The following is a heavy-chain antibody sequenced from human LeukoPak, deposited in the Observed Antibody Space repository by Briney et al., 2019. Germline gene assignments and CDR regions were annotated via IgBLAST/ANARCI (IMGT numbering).Heavy chain of an antibody. V-gene: IGHV3-21*04. CDR3: ARVRGYGGRKRDDFDY. CDR2: ISSSSSYR. Sequence: PGGSLRLSCAASGFTLSSYSMNWVRQAPGKGLEWVSSISSSSSYRYYADSVKGRFTISRDNAKNSLYLQMNSLRAEDTAVYYCARVRGYGGRKRDDFDYWGQGTLVTVSS. J-gene: IGHJ4*02. CDR1: GFTLSSYS. D-gene: IGHD2-15*01.